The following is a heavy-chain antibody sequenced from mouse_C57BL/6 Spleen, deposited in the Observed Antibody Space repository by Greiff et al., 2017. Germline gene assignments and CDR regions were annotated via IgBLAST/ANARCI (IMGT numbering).Heavy chain of an antibody. CDR3: AKDSSGSEAY. J-gene: IGHJ3*01. Sequence: VQLQQSGAELVRPGTSVKVSCKASGYAFTNYLIEWVKQRPGQGLEWIGVINPGSGGTNYNEKFKGKATLTADKSSSTAYMQLSSLTSEDSAVYFCAKDSSGSEAYWRQGTLVTVSA. CDR2: INPGSGGT. V-gene: IGHV1-54*01. D-gene: IGHD3-2*02. CDR1: GYAFTNYL.